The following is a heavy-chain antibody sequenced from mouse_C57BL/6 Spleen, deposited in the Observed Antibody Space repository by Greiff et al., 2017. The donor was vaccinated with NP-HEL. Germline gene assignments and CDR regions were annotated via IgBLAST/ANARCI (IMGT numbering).Heavy chain of an antibody. V-gene: IGHV1-74*01. D-gene: IGHD1-1*01. CDR2: IHPSDSDT. CDR1: GYTFTSYW. Sequence: VQLQQPGAELVKPGASVKVSCKASGYTFTSYWMHWVKQRPGQGLEWIGRIHPSDSDTNYNQKFKGKATLTVDKSSSTAYMQLSSLTSEDSAVYYCAILATVVASYYYAMDYWGQGTSVTVAS. CDR3: AILATVVASYYYAMDY. J-gene: IGHJ4*01.